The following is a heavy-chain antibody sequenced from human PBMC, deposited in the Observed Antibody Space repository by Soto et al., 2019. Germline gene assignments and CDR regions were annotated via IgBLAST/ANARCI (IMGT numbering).Heavy chain of an antibody. D-gene: IGHD2-2*01. CDR2: MYHSGST. J-gene: IGHJ4*02. Sequence: SETLTLTCAVSGGSISSGGYYWSWIRQPPGKGLEWIGYMYHSGSTYYNPSLKSRVTISIDRSKNQFSLKRSSVTAADTAVYYCARVPDYWGQGILVTVSS. V-gene: IGHV4-30-2*01. CDR3: ARVPDY. CDR1: GGSISSGGYY.